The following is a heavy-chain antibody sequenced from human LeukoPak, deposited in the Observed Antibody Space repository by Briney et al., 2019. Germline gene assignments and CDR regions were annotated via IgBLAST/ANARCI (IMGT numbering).Heavy chain of an antibody. CDR1: GFTFDDYG. CDR3: VRGRQVRGVIYYYYYMDV. CDR2: INWNGGNT. Sequence: GGSLRLSCAASGFTFDDYGMTWVRQAPGKGLEWVSGINWNGGNTGYADSVKGRFTISRDNAKNSLYLQMNSLRAEDTALYYCVRGRQVRGVIYYYYYMDVWGKGTTVTVSS. J-gene: IGHJ6*03. V-gene: IGHV3-20*04. D-gene: IGHD3-10*01.